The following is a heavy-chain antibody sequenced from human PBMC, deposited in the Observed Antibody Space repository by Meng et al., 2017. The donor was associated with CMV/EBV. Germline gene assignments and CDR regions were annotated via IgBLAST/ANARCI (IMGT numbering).Heavy chain of an antibody. CDR1: GGTFSSYA. Sequence: SVKVSCKASGGTFSSYAISWVRQAPGQGLEWMGGIIPILGIANYAQKFQGRVTITADKSTSTAYMELSSLRSEDTAVYYCARDRSSSDSYNWFDPWGQGTLVTVSS. D-gene: IGHD6-6*01. CDR2: IIPILGIA. J-gene: IGHJ5*02. V-gene: IGHV1-69*10. CDR3: ARDRSSSDSYNWFDP.